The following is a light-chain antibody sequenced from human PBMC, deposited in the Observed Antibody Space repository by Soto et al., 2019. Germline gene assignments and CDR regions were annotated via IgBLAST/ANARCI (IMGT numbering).Light chain of an antibody. V-gene: IGKV3-20*01. Sequence: EIVLTQSPGSLSLSPGQRATLSCRASQSVDTTFFAWYQKKPGQAPRLLIYGASNRATGIPDRFSGSGSGTVFILIISRLDPDCSAVYCYQQYMSSVTFGQGTKVEIK. CDR2: GAS. CDR1: QSVDTTF. J-gene: IGKJ1*01. CDR3: QQYMSSVT.